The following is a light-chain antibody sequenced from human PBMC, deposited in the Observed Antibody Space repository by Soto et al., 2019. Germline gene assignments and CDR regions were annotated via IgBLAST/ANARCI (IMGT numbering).Light chain of an antibody. V-gene: IGKV3D-15*01. J-gene: IGKJ1*01. CDR2: GAS. CDR3: QHFVNSLTWT. CDR1: QSVNIY. Sequence: EIVMTQSPATLSVSPGERATLSCRASQSVNIYLAWYQQKPGQAPRLLIFGASSRATGIPARFSGSGSGTEFNLTISSLQSEDFAVYYCQHFVNSLTWTFGQGTKVEIK.